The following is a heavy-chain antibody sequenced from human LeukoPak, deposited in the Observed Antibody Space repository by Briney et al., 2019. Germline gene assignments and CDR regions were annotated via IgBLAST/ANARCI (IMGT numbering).Heavy chain of an antibody. CDR1: GGTFRSYA. J-gene: IGHJ4*02. CDR3: AIFQGTYGDNDNDF. V-gene: IGHV1-69*13. Sequence: SVKVSCKASGGTFRSYAINWVRQAPGKGLEWMGGIIPMINTPKYGQRFQGRVTITADDSSSTGYTEVSSLRSEDTAVYFCAIFQGTYGDNDNDFWGQGTLVTVSS. CDR2: IIPMINTP. D-gene: IGHD4-17*01.